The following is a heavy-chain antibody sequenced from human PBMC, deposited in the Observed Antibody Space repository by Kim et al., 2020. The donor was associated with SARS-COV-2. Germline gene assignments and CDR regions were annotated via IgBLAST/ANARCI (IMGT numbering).Heavy chain of an antibody. D-gene: IGHD3-3*01. Sequence: SETLSLTCAVYGGSFSGYYWSWIRQPPGKGLEWIGEINHSGSTNYNPSLKSRVTISVDTSKNQFSLKLSSVTAADTAVYYCARGPITIFGVVNPYYYYGMDVWGQETTVTVSS. CDR1: GGSFSGYY. CDR2: INHSGST. J-gene: IGHJ6*02. CDR3: ARGPITIFGVVNPYYYYGMDV. V-gene: IGHV4-34*01.